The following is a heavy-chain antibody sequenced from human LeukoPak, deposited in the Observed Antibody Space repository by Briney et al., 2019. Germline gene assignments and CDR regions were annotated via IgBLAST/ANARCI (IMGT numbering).Heavy chain of an antibody. D-gene: IGHD6-19*01. Sequence: GGSLRLSCAASGFNFNSYMGWVRQAPEDGPEWVAIINRDETDIYYVDSVKGRFTISRDNAKSSLFLEMNSLRVEDTGVYYCARGDGRGRSDGATWGPGTLVTVSS. J-gene: IGHJ1*01. CDR3: ARGDGRGRSDGAT. V-gene: IGHV3-7*01. CDR2: INRDETDI. CDR1: GFNFNSY.